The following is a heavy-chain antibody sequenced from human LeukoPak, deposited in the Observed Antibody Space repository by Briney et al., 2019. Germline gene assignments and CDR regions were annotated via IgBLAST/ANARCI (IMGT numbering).Heavy chain of an antibody. J-gene: IGHJ4*02. CDR3: AKDSETYSSSCPED. CDR2: ISGSGGST. Sequence: GGSLRLSCAASGFTFSSYAMSWVRQAPGKGLEWVSAISGSGGSTYYTDSVKGRFTISRDNSKNTMYLQMNSLRAEDTAVYYCAKDSETYSSSCPEDWGQGTLVTVSS. CDR1: GFTFSSYA. V-gene: IGHV3-23*01. D-gene: IGHD6-13*01.